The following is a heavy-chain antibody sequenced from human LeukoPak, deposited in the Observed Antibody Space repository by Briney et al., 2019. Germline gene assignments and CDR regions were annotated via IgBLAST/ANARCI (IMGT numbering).Heavy chain of an antibody. Sequence: SETLSLTCAVYGGSFSGYYWSWIRQPPGKGLEWIGEINHSGSTYYNPSLKSRVTISVDTSKNQFSLKLSSVTAADTAVYYCAREPGYSYGYNDYWGQGTLVTVSS. D-gene: IGHD5-18*01. CDR1: GGSFSGYY. V-gene: IGHV4-34*01. J-gene: IGHJ4*02. CDR2: INHSGST. CDR3: AREPGYSYGYNDY.